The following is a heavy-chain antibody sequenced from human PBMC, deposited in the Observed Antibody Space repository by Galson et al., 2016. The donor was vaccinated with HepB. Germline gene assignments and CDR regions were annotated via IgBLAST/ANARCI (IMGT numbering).Heavy chain of an antibody. CDR2: VSGYSGQT. Sequence: SVKVSCKASGYTLTNFGISWVRQAPGQGLEWLGWVSGYSGQTNYAQNLQGRITMTTETSTSTAYLELRSLTSDDTADYYCARDLKGELWERDDYYHGMDVWGQGTTVIVSS. J-gene: IGHJ6*02. D-gene: IGHD3-16*01. CDR1: GYTLTNFG. V-gene: IGHV1-18*04. CDR3: ARDLKGELWERDDYYHGMDV.